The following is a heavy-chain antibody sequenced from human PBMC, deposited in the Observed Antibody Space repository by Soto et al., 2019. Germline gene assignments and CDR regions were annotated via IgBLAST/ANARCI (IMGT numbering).Heavy chain of an antibody. J-gene: IGHJ4*02. CDR3: VRWAETDF. V-gene: IGHV3-53*02. CDR1: GFTVSTSY. CDR2: IYTGGST. Sequence: EVQVVETGGGLIQPGGSLRLSCAASGFTVSTSYMNWVRQAPGKGLEWVSVIYTGGSTFYADSVKGRFTISRDNSKNTVYLQMNLLGVDDTAVYYCVRWAETDFWGQGTQVTVSS.